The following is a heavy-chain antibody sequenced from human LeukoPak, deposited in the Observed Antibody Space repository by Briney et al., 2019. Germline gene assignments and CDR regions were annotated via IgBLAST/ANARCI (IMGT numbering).Heavy chain of an antibody. Sequence: GGSLRLSCAVSGILFSDALMSWVRQAPGRGLEWVGRMKSKGGGGTTDYAAPVKGRFTISRDDSRNTLYLQMDSLQIEDTAVYYCTWMTTFFTVDFWGQGTRVTVSS. CDR2: MKSKGGGGTT. CDR1: GILFSDAL. V-gene: IGHV3-15*01. J-gene: IGHJ4*02. D-gene: IGHD3-16*01. CDR3: TWMTTFFTVDF.